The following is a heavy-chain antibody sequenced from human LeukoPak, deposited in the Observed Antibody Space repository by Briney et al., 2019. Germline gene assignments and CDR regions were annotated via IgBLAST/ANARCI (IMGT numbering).Heavy chain of an antibody. D-gene: IGHD1-7*01. J-gene: IGHJ4*02. CDR2: VYTSGIT. Sequence: SETLSLTCTVSSGSVNSGSYCWTWIRQPAGKGLEWIGRVYTSGITDYNPSLKSRVAISVDTSKNQFSLELTSVTAADTAVYYCARGLNSAPSYYFDSWGQGTLVTVFS. CDR1: SGSVNSGSYC. V-gene: IGHV4-61*02. CDR3: ARGLNSAPSYYFDS.